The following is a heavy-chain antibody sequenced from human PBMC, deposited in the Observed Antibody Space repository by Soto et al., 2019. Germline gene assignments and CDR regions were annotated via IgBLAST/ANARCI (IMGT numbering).Heavy chain of an antibody. CDR1: GFTFSSFW. V-gene: IGHV3-74*01. CDR3: VRNRGTFLRDGVDY. J-gene: IGHJ4*02. Sequence: EVQLVESGGGLVQPGGSLRLSCAASGFTFSSFWMHWVRQAPGKGLVWVSRISGDGNNAVYADSVKGRFTVSRDNAKNTLDMHMNSLRTDDTVLYYCVRNRGTFLRDGVDYWGPGILVTVSS. D-gene: IGHD3-3*01. CDR2: ISGDGNNA.